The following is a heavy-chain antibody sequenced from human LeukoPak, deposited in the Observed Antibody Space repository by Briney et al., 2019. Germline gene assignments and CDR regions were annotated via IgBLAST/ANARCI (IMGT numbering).Heavy chain of an antibody. CDR1: GGSISSGTYY. J-gene: IGHJ4*02. CDR2: IYTSGST. CDR3: ARAGTSYYDFWSGQ. V-gene: IGHV4-61*02. Sequence: PSQTLSLTCTVSGGSISSGTYYWSWIRQPAGKGLEWIGRIYTSGSTNYNPSLKSRVTISIDTSKNQFSLKLSSVTAADAAVYYCARAGTSYYDFWSGQWGQGTLVTVS. D-gene: IGHD3-3*01.